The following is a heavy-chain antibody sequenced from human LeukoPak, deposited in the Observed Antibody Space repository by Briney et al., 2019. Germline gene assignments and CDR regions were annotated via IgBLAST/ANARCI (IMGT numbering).Heavy chain of an antibody. CDR2: INPNSGGT. D-gene: IGHD5-12*01. V-gene: IGHV1-2*02. CDR1: GYTFTGYY. CDR3: ARGEASGYDSGDY. J-gene: IGHJ4*02. Sequence: ASVKVSCKASGYTFTGYYMHWVRQAPGRGLEWMGWINPNSGGTNYAQKFQGRVTMTRNTSISTAYMELSRLRSDDTAVYYCARGEASGYDSGDYWGQGTLVTVSS.